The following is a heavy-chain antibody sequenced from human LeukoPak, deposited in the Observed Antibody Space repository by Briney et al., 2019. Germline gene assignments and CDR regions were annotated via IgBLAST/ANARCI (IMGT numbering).Heavy chain of an antibody. CDR3: ARDRTYNTYREFSYGMDV. V-gene: IGHV1-2*04. CDR2: INPNSGGT. J-gene: IGHJ6*02. Sequence: ASVKVSCKASGYTFTGYYMHWVRQAPGQGLEWMGWINPNSGGTNYAQKFQGWVTMTRDTSISTAYMELSRPRSDDTAVYYCARDRTYNTYREFSYGMDVWGQGTTVTVSS. D-gene: IGHD1-14*01. CDR1: GYTFTGYY.